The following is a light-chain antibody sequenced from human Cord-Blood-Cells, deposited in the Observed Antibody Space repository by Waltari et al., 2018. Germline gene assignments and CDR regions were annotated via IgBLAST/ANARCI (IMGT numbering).Light chain of an antibody. Sequence: DIVMTQSPDSLAVPLGERATINYKSSQSVLYSSNNKNYLAWYQQKPGQPPKLLIYWASTRESGVPDRFSGSGSGTDFTLTISSLQAEDVAVYYCQQYYSTPLTFGGGTKVEIK. V-gene: IGKV4-1*01. CDR3: QQYYSTPLT. J-gene: IGKJ4*01. CDR1: QSVLYSSNNKNY. CDR2: WAS.